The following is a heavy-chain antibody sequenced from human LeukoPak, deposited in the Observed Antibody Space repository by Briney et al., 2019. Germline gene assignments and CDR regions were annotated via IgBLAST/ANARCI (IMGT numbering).Heavy chain of an antibody. J-gene: IGHJ4*02. CDR2: IYYSGST. CDR3: ARSQYYDSSGYYVFYFDY. CDR1: GGSISSYW. V-gene: IGHV4-59*01. Sequence: SETLSLTCTVSGGSISSYWWSWIRQPPGKGLEWIGYIYYSGSTNYNPSLKSRVTISVDTSKNQFSLKLSSVTAADTAVYYCARSQYYDSSGYYVFYFDYWGQGTLVTVSS. D-gene: IGHD3-22*01.